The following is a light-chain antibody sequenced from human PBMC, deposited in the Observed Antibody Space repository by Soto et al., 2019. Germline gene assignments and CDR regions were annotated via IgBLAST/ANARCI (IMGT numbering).Light chain of an antibody. CDR3: QQYSDFLIS. J-gene: IGKJ3*01. CDR2: DAS. V-gene: IGKV1-5*01. Sequence: DIQMTQSPSTLSASVGDRVTITCRASQSISRSLAWYQQKPGKAPSLLIYDASSLEGVVPSRFSGSGFGTEFTLTITNLQPADFATYYCQQYSDFLISFGPGTTVDFK. CDR1: QSISRS.